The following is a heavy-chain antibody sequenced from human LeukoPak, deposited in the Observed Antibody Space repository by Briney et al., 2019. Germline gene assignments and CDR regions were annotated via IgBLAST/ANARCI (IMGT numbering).Heavy chain of an antibody. J-gene: IGHJ4*02. V-gene: IGHV3-74*01. CDR1: GFTFSSYW. CDR3: ARSPYGGYGDN. CDR2: INSDGGST. D-gene: IGHD4-17*01. Sequence: PGGSLRLSCAASGFTFSSYWMHWVRQPPGKGLVWVSRINSDGGSTTYADSVKGRFTISRDNAGNTLYLQMNSLRAEDTAVYYCARSPYGGYGDNWGQGTLVTVSS.